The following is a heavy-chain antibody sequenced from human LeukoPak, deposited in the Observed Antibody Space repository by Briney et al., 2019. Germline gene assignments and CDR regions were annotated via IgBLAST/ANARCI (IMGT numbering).Heavy chain of an antibody. CDR2: IYTSGTT. V-gene: IGHV4-4*07. CDR3: AREKGSHSSSSRFDH. J-gene: IGHJ4*02. Sequence: PSETLSLTCTVSGGSISTYYWGWIRQPAGKGLEWIGHIYTSGTTNYNPSLKSRVTMSVDTSKNQFSLKLNSVTAADTAVYYCAREKGSHSSSSRFDHWGQGTLVTVSS. D-gene: IGHD6-6*01. CDR1: GGSISTYY.